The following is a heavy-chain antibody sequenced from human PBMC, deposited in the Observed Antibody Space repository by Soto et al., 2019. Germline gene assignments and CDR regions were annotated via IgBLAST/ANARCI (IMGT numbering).Heavy chain of an antibody. CDR3: ARGPPFGY. D-gene: IGHD3-10*01. J-gene: IGHJ4*02. CDR1: GGSISSSSYY. Sequence: SETLSLTCTVSGGSISSSSYYWGWIRQPPGKGLEWIGTIYYSGNIYYNPSLKSRVTISVDTAKNQFSLKLSSVTAADTAVYYCARGPPFGYWGQGTLVTVS. CDR2: IYYSGNI. V-gene: IGHV4-39*07.